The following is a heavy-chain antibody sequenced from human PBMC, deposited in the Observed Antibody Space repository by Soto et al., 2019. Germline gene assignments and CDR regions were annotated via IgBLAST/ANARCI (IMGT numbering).Heavy chain of an antibody. V-gene: IGHV4-39*01. CDR2: IKSSGST. CDR1: GGSITRNDHY. Sequence: QLQLQESGPGLVRPSETLSLICTVSGGSITRNDHYWGWIRQSPGKGLEWMGDIKSSGSTNYNLSLKSRVSMSVETSKNQFYLKMNSVTAADTAVYYCARLGSSGWYQGSYFDYWGQGTLVTVSS. CDR3: ARLGSSGWYQGSYFDY. D-gene: IGHD6-19*01. J-gene: IGHJ4*02.